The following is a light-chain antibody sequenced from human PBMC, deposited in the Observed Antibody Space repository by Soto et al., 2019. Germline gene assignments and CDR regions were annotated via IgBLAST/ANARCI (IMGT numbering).Light chain of an antibody. J-gene: IGKJ3*01. Sequence: EIVLTQSPATLSLSPGERATLSCRASQSVSSYLAWYQHKPGQAPRLLIYDASSRATRIPARFSGSGSGTAFTLTISSLEPEDFAVYYCQQRSNWPPVFTFGPGNKVDIK. CDR1: QSVSSY. V-gene: IGKV3-11*01. CDR2: DAS. CDR3: QQRSNWPPVFT.